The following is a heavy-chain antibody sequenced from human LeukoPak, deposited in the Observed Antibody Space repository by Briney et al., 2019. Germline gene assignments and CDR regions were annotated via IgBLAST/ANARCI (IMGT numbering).Heavy chain of an antibody. CDR3: ARGGGHPLRYYRLSKSGFDY. CDR2: IMQDGSEK. V-gene: IGHV3-7*01. J-gene: IGHJ4*02. CDR1: GFNFSNAW. Sequence: PGGSLRLSCAASGFNFSNAWMSWVRQAPGKGLEWVANIMQDGSEKYYVDSVKGRFTISRDNAKNSLYLQMNSLRAEDTAVYYCARGGGHPLRYYRLSKSGFDYWGQGTLVTVSS. D-gene: IGHD3-9*01.